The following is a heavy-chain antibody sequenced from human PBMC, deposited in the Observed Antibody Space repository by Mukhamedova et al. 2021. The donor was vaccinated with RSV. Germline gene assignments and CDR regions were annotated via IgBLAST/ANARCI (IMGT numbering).Heavy chain of an antibody. V-gene: IGHV3-33*01. J-gene: IGHJ3*02. D-gene: IGHD6-19*01. CDR2: IWYDATVE. CDR3: ARDRRLAAVIDVAGTDAFDI. Sequence: QAPGKGLEWVALIWYDATVEYYADSVQGRFTISRDNFNNILYLQMDNLTPEDTAVYYCARDRRLAAVIDVAGTDAFDIWCQGTM.